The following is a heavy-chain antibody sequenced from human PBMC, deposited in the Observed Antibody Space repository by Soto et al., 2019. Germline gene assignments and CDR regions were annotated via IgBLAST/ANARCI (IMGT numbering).Heavy chain of an antibody. V-gene: IGHV3-48*02. CDR3: AKGPHTNVGWPYYFDS. J-gene: IGHJ4*02. CDR1: GFSLANYP. CDR2: ISPRGETI. Sequence: DVQLVEFGGGFIQPGGSLRLSCAASGFSLANYPMNWVRQTPGKGLEWVSYISPRGETIYYTESVQGRFTISRDNARNSMSLQMNSLRDEDTALYYCAKGPHTNVGWPYYFDSWGKGVPVTVSS. D-gene: IGHD6-19*01.